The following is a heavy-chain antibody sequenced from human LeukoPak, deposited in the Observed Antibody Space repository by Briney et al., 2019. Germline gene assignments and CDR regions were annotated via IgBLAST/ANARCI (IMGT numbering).Heavy chain of an antibody. J-gene: IGHJ4*02. CDR2: IYPGDSDT. D-gene: IGHD6-19*01. V-gene: IGHV5-51*01. CDR3: ARHVRPRYSSVWPGDS. Sequence: GESLKISCKGSGYSFTNYWVGWVRQVPGKGLEWLGIIYPGDSDTRYSPSFQGQVTISADKSISTAFLQWRSLRASDSALYYCARHVRPRYSSVWPGDSWGQGTLVTVSS. CDR1: GYSFTNYW.